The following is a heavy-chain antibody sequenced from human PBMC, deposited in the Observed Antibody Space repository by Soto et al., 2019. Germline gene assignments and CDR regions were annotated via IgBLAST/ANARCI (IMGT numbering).Heavy chain of an antibody. V-gene: IGHV5-51*01. CDR1: GYSFTSHW. J-gene: IGHJ3*01. CDR3: AGHLYLGKWTRYGGRAAFDL. CDR2: IYPGDSDT. Sequence: LGESLKISCKGSGYSFTSHWIAWVRQMPGKGLEWMGIIYPGDSDTRYSPSFQGQVIISADKYISTAYLQWSSLRASEPPNFFLAGHLYLGKWTRYGGRAAFDLLGQG. D-gene: IGHD3-16*01.